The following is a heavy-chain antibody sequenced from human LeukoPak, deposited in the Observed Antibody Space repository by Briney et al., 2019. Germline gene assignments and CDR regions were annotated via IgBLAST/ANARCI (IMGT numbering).Heavy chain of an antibody. D-gene: IGHD1-1*01. J-gene: IGHJ4*02. V-gene: IGHV3-7*01. CDR1: GFTFSDYY. Sequence: GGSLRLSCAASGFTFSDYYMSWVRQAPGKGLEWVANIKQDGSEKYYVDSVKGRFTISRDNAKNSLYLQMNSLRAEDTAVYYCARDVMEGYFDYWGQGTLVTVSS. CDR2: IKQDGSEK. CDR3: ARDVMEGYFDY.